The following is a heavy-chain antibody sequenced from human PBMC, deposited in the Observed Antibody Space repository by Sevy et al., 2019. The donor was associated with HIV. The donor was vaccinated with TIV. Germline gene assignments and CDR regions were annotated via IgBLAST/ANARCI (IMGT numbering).Heavy chain of an antibody. CDR2: ISYDGSNK. J-gene: IGHJ4*02. Sequence: GGSLRLSCAASGFTFSSYGMHWVRQAPGKGLEWVAVISYDGSNKYYADSVKGRFTISRDNSKNTLYLQMNSLRAEDTAVYYCAKGSFEPFDYWGQGTLVTVSS. CDR3: AKGSFEPFDY. V-gene: IGHV3-30*18. CDR1: GFTFSSYG.